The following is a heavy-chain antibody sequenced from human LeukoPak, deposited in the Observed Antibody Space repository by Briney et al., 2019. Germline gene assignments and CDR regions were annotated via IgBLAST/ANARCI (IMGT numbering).Heavy chain of an antibody. CDR3: AKDRVEAVAGPDY. CDR2: IWYGGSNK. V-gene: IGHV3-30*02. Sequence: GGSLRLSCAASGFTFSSYGMHWVRQAPGKGLEWVAVIWYGGSNKYYADSVKGRFTISRDNSKNTLYLQMNSLRAEDTAVYYCAKDRVEAVAGPDYWGQGTLVTVSS. CDR1: GFTFSSYG. D-gene: IGHD6-19*01. J-gene: IGHJ4*02.